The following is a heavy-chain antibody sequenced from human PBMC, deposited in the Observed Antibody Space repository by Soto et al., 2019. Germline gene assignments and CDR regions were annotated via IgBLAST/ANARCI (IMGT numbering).Heavy chain of an antibody. CDR1: GGPISSSSYY. D-gene: IGHD6-19*01. J-gene: IGHJ5*02. Sequence: ETLSLTCTVSGGPISSSSYYWGWIRQPPGKGLEWIGSIYYSGSTYYNPSLKSRVTISVDTSKNQFSLKLSSVTAADTAVYYCARTRAVWFDPWGQGTLVTVSS. CDR2: IYYSGST. CDR3: ARTRAVWFDP. V-gene: IGHV4-39*01.